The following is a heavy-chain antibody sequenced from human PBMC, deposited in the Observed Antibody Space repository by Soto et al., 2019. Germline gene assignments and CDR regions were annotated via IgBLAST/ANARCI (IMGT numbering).Heavy chain of an antibody. J-gene: IGHJ3*02. V-gene: IGHV3-21*01. CDR2: ISSSSSYI. Sequence: GGSLRLSRAASGVTFSSSSVNWVRQAQGKGLEWVSSISSSSSYIYYADSVKGRFTISRDNAKNSLYLQMNSLRAEDTAVYYCARDLTPSYYDSSGYYRAVDAFDIWGQGTMVTVSS. CDR1: GVTFSSSS. CDR3: ARDLTPSYYDSSGYYRAVDAFDI. D-gene: IGHD3-22*01.